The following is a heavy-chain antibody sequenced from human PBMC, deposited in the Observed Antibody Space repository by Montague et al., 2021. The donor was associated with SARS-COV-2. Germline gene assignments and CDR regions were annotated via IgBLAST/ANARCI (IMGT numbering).Heavy chain of an antibody. CDR3: ARGPHSSSWHYYYYYGMDV. CDR2: INHSGST. CDR1: GGSFSGYY. J-gene: IGHJ6*02. Sequence: SETLSLTCAVYGGSFSGYYWSWIRQPPGKGLEWIGEINHSGSTNYNPSLKRRVTTSVDTSKNQFSLKLSSVTAADTAVYYCARGPHSSSWHYYYYYGMDVWGQGITVTVSS. V-gene: IGHV4-34*01. D-gene: IGHD6-13*01.